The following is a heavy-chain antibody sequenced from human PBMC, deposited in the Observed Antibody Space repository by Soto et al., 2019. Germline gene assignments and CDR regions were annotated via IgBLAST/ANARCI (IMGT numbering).Heavy chain of an antibody. J-gene: IGHJ6*02. CDR1: GDTFSSFA. Sequence: QVHLVQSGAEVKKPGSSVKVSCKASGDTFSSFAISWVRQAPGQGLEWMGGIIPIFRTPKYGQKFQGRVTITADEPTSTAYVEPSSLRSEDTAVYYCARDKDREQLGGNYYYALDVWGQGTTVIVSS. CDR2: IIPIFRTP. V-gene: IGHV1-69*12. D-gene: IGHD1-1*01. CDR3: ARDKDREQLGGNYYYALDV.